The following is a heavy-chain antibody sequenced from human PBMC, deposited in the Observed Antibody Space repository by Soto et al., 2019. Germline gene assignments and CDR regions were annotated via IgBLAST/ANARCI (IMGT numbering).Heavy chain of an antibody. J-gene: IGHJ4*02. CDR3: TSIHLDRSGTFAWY. CDR1: GGTFSSYA. CDR2: IIPIFGTA. Sequence: SVKVSCKASGGTFSSYAISWVRQAPGQGLEWMGGIIPIFGTANYAQKFQGRVTITADESTSTAYMELSSLRSEDTAVYYCTSIHLDRSGTFAWYWGQGTLVTV. V-gene: IGHV1-69*13. D-gene: IGHD3-22*01.